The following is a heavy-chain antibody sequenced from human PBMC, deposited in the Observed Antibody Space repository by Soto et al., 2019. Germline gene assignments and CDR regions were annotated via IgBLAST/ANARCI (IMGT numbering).Heavy chain of an antibody. CDR3: TRLYCSGGSCYQGYYYYGMDV. V-gene: IGHV3-49*03. Sequence: PGGSLRLSCTASGFTFGDYAMSWFRQAPGKGLEWVGFIRSKAYGGTTEYAASVKGRFTISRDDSKSIAYLQMNSLKTEDTAVYYCTRLYCSGGSCYQGYYYYGMDVWGQGTTVTVSS. J-gene: IGHJ6*02. D-gene: IGHD2-15*01. CDR1: GFTFGDYA. CDR2: IRSKAYGGTT.